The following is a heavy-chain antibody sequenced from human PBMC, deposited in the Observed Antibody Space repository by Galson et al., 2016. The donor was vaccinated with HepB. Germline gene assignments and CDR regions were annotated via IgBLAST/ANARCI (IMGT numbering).Heavy chain of an antibody. D-gene: IGHD3-9*01. CDR1: GFSLSTSGVG. CDR2: IYWNDDK. V-gene: IGHV2-5*01. J-gene: IGHJ5*02. Sequence: PALVKPTQTLTLTCTFSGFSLSTSGVGVGWIRQSPGKALEWLALIYWNDDKRHSPSLKSRLTLTKDTSKNLVVLTMTNMDPVDTATYFCSHRRNEILTGYYSPGWFDPWGPGTLVTVSS. CDR3: SHRRNEILTGYYSPGWFDP.